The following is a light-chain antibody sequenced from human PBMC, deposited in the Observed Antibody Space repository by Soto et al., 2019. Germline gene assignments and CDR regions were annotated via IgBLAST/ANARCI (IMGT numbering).Light chain of an antibody. Sequence: QSVLTQPASVSGSPGQSITISCTGTSSDVGGYNYVSWYQQYPGKAPKLMIYDVSNRPSGVSNRFSGSKSGNAASLTISGHQADDDADYYCSSYTSSSPYVFGAGTKVTVL. J-gene: IGLJ1*01. CDR3: SSYTSSSPYV. CDR2: DVS. V-gene: IGLV2-14*01. CDR1: SSDVGGYNY.